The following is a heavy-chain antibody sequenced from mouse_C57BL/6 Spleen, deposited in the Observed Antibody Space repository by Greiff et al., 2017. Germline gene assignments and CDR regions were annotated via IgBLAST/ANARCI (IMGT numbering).Heavy chain of an antibody. D-gene: IGHD2-1*01. J-gene: IGHJ2*01. CDR1: GYTFTDYE. Sequence: VQLQQSGAELVRRGASVTLSCKASGYTFTDYEMHWVKQTPVHGLEWIGAIDPETGGTAYNQKFKGKAILTADKSSSTAYMELRSLTSEDSAVYYCTLYGNCGGKDWGQGTTLTVSS. CDR2: IDPETGGT. CDR3: TLYGNCGGKD. V-gene: IGHV1-15*01.